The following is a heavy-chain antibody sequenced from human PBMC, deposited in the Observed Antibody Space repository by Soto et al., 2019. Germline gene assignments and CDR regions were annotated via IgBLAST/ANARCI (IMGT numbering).Heavy chain of an antibody. Sequence: EVQLLESGGGLVQPGGSLRLSCAASGFTFSSYAMSWVRQAPGKGLEWVSAISGSGGSTYYADSVKGRFTISRDNSKNTLYLQMNSLRAEDTAVYYCAKDGWYGESDYYYYMDVWGKGTTVTVSS. J-gene: IGHJ6*03. V-gene: IGHV3-23*01. D-gene: IGHD6-19*01. CDR3: AKDGWYGESDYYYYMDV. CDR2: ISGSGGST. CDR1: GFTFSSYA.